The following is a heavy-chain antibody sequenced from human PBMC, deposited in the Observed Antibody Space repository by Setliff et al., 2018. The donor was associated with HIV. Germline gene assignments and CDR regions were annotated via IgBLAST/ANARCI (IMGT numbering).Heavy chain of an antibody. D-gene: IGHD4-17*01. CDR1: GASIGRRSDC. CDR3: ARGNSRRLRVHYYYYYMDV. Sequence: KASETLSLTCTVSGASIGRRSDCWGWIRQPPGKGLEWIGSFYYSWNTYYNPSPKSRVTISVDTSENQFPLKLSSVTAADTAVYYCARGNSRRLRVHYYYYYMDVWGKGTTVTVSS. V-gene: IGHV4-39*06. CDR2: FYYSWNT. J-gene: IGHJ6*03.